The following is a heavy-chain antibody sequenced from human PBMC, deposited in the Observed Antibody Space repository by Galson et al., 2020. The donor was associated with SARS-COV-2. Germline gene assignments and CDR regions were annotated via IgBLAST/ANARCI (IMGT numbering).Heavy chain of an antibody. D-gene: IGHD3-22*01. Sequence: GGSLRLSCAASGFTFSSYGMHWVRQAPGKGLEWVAVLWYDGSNKYYADSVKGRFTISRDNSKNTLYLQMNSLRAEDTAVYYCARDGYYYDSSGYYYNPGYYYYGMDVWGQGTTVTVSS. J-gene: IGHJ6*02. CDR2: LWYDGSNK. V-gene: IGHV3-33*01. CDR1: GFTFSSYG. CDR3: ARDGYYYDSSGYYYNPGYYYYGMDV.